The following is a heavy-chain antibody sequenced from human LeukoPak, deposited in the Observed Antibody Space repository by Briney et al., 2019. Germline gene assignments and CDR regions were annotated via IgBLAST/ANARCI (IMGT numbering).Heavy chain of an antibody. CDR2: IFYNGNT. D-gene: IGHD3-10*01. J-gene: IGHJ4*02. CDR3: ARRTSGGGLFDH. V-gene: IGHV4-39*02. CDR1: GGSVSSSSYY. Sequence: SETLSLTCTVSGGSVSSSSYYWGWIRQPPGKGLEGIGSIFYNGNTYYNSSLKSRVTISVDTSKNHFSLKVTSVTPADTAVYYCARRTSGGGLFDHWGQGTLVTVSS.